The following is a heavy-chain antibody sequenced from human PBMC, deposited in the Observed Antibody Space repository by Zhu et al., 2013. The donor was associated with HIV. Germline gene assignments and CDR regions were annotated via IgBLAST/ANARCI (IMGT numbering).Heavy chain of an antibody. CDR3: ARAEVVVVPAASPTTYYYGMDV. D-gene: IGHD2-2*01. J-gene: IGHJ6*01. Sequence: QVQLVQSGAEVKKPGASVKVSCKASGYTFTGYYMHWVRQAPGQGLEWMGWINPNSGGTNYAQKFQGWVTMTRDTSISTAYMELSRLRSDDTAVYYCARAEVVVVPAASPTTYYYGMDVWGPRDHGHRLL. V-gene: IGHV1-2*04. CDR1: GYTFTGYY. CDR2: INPNSGGT.